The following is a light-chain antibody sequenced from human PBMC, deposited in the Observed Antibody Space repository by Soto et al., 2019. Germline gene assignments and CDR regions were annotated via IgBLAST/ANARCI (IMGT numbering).Light chain of an antibody. CDR3: QQYYTHPWT. CDR1: QGISNY. J-gene: IGKJ1*01. V-gene: IGKV1-8*01. CDR2: AAS. Sequence: AIRMTQSPSSLSASTGDRVTITSRASQGISNYLAWYQQKPGKAPKVLIHAASTLQGGVPSRFSGSGSGTDFTLTISYMQSEDFATYYCQQYYTHPWTFGQGTKVEIK.